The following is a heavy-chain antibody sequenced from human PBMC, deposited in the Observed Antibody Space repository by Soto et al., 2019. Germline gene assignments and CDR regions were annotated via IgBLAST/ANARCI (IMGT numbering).Heavy chain of an antibody. V-gene: IGHV1-8*01. CDR3: ARERKFDFWRKGLDV. J-gene: IGHJ6*02. CDR1: GYTFTSYD. CDR2: MDPNSGVT. Sequence: QVHLVQSGAEVKKPGASVKVSCTASGYTFTSYDINWVRQAPGQGLELLGWMDPNSGVTGYAQKLQGRVSMTRTISINTAHMELSGLRSEDTAVYYGARERKFDFWRKGLDVWGQGTTVGVSS. D-gene: IGHD3-3*01.